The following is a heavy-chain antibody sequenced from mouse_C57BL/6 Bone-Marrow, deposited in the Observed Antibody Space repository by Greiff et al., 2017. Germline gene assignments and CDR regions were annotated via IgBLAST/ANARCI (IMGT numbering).Heavy chain of an antibody. D-gene: IGHD1-1*01. CDR1: GYTFTSYW. V-gene: IGHV1-7*01. CDR2: INPSSGYT. Sequence: QVKLQQSGAELAKPGASVTLSCKASGYTFTSYWMHWVKQRPGQGLEWIGSINPSSGYTKYTQKFKDKATLTADNSSSTAYMQLSSLTYEDSAVYYCARGASTTVVATPDGYWGQGTTLTVSA. J-gene: IGHJ2*01. CDR3: ARGASTTVVATPDGY.